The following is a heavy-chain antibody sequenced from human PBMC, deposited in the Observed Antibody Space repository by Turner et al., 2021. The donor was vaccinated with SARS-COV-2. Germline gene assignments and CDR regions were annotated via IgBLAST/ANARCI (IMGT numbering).Heavy chain of an antibody. CDR3: ARDRGWDTFDY. CDR2: INHDGSEK. CDR1: GFTFSNYW. Sequence: EVQLVESGVGLVQPGGSLRVSCTASGFTFSNYWMNWVRQAPGKVLDWVAEINHDGSEKYYVDSVRGRFTISSDNAKNTMFLQMNSLRAEDTAVYDCARDRGWDTFDYWGQGTLVTVSS. V-gene: IGHV3-7*03. D-gene: IGHD6-19*01. J-gene: IGHJ4*02.